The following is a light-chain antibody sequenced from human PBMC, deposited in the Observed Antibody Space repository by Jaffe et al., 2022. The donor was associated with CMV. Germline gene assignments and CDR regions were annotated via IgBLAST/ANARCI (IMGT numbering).Light chain of an antibody. Sequence: QSVLTQPPSVSAAPGQRVTISCSGSSSNIGNSYVSWYQQLPGTAPKLLIYDNNKRPSGIPDRFSGSKSGTSATLGITGLQTGDEADYYCGTWDSSLSALMLFGGGTKLTVL. CDR3: GTWDSSLSALML. J-gene: IGLJ2*01. V-gene: IGLV1-51*01. CDR2: DNN. CDR1: SSNIGNSY.